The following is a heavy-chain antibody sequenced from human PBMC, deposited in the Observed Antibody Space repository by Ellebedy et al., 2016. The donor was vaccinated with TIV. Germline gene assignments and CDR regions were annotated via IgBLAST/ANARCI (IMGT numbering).Heavy chain of an antibody. CDR1: GGSFSGYY. CDR2: INHSGST. D-gene: IGHD3-10*01. J-gene: IGHJ4*02. V-gene: IGHV4-34*01. CDR3: ARSEATGRRLDY. Sequence: SETLSLXXAVYGGSFSGYYWSWIRQPPGKGLEWIGEINHSGSTNYNPSLKSRVTISVDTSKNQFSLKLSSVTAADTAVYYCARSEATGRRLDYWGQGTLVTVSS.